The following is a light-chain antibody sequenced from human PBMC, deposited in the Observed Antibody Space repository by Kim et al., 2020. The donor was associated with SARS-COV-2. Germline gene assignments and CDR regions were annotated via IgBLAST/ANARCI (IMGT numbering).Light chain of an antibody. CDR2: GAS. J-gene: IGKJ2*01. V-gene: IGKV3D-7*01. Sequence: PGERVTLSCRASQSVSSSYLTWYQQKPGQAPRLLIYGASTRATGIPARFSGSGSGTDFTLTISSLQPEDFAVYYCQQDYNLPYTFGQETKLEI. CDR3: QQDYNLPYT. CDR1: QSVSSSY.